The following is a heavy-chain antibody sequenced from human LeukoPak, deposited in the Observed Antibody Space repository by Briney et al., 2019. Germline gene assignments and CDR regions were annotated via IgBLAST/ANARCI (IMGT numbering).Heavy chain of an antibody. V-gene: IGHV3-30*18. J-gene: IGHJ4*02. CDR2: ISYDGDNK. D-gene: IGHD6-13*01. CDR3: AKEIYSSKWGVFDY. CDR1: GFTFSSYG. Sequence: AGGSLRLSCAASGFTFSSYGMHWVRQAPGKGLEWVAIISYDGDNKYYADSVKGRFTISRDNSENTLYLQMNSLRAEDTAVYYCAKEIYSSKWGVFDYWGQGTLVTVSS.